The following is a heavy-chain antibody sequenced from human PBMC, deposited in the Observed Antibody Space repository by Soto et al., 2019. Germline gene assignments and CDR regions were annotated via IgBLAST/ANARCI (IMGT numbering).Heavy chain of an antibody. D-gene: IGHD3-16*01. V-gene: IGHV4-59*08. Sequence: SETLSLTCTVSGGSISSYYWSWIRQPPGKGLEWIGYIYYSGSTNYNPSLKSRVTISVDTSKNQFSLKLSSVTAADTAVYYCARRVSTFDYYYYYMDVWGKGTTVTVSS. CDR1: GGSISSYY. J-gene: IGHJ6*03. CDR2: IYYSGST. CDR3: ARRVSTFDYYYYYMDV.